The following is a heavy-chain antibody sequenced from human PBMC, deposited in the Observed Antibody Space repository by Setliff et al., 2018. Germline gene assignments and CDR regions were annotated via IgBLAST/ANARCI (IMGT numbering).Heavy chain of an antibody. CDR2: IKQDGSGK. Sequence: GGSLRLSCAASGLTFSSYWMSWVRQAPGKGLEWVANIKQDGSGKYYVDSVKGRFTISRDNAKNSLYLQMNSLRAEDTAVYYCARVYGASVWGNYPVDYWGQGTLVTVSS. CDR3: ARVYGASVWGNYPVDY. V-gene: IGHV3-7*03. J-gene: IGHJ4*02. D-gene: IGHD3-16*02. CDR1: GLTFSSYW.